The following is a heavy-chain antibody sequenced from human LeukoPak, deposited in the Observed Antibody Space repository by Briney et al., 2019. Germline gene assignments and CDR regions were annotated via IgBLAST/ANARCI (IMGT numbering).Heavy chain of an antibody. V-gene: IGHV1-18*01. Sequence: ASVKVSCKASGYTFTSYGISWVRQAPGQGLEWMGWISAYNGNTNYAQKLQGRVTMTTDTSTSTAYTELRSLRSDDTAVYYCARAGRGSVSFDYWGQGTLVTVSS. CDR2: ISAYNGNT. J-gene: IGHJ4*02. CDR3: ARAGRGSVSFDY. D-gene: IGHD3-10*01. CDR1: GYTFTSYG.